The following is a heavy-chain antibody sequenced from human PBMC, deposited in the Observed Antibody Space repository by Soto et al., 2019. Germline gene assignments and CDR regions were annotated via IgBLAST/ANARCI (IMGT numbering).Heavy chain of an antibody. CDR3: ARIWGYSGYDY. Sequence: QVQLVESGGGVVQPGRSLRLSCAASAFTFSSYAMHWVRQAPGKGLEWVAVIWYDGSNKYYADSVKGRFTISRDNSKNTLYLQMNSLRAEDTAVYYCARIWGYSGYDYWGQGTLVTVSS. CDR2: IWYDGSNK. D-gene: IGHD5-12*01. J-gene: IGHJ4*02. V-gene: IGHV3-33*01. CDR1: AFTFSSYA.